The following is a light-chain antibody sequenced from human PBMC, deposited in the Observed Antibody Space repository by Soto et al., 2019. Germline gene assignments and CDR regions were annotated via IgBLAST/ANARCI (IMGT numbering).Light chain of an antibody. CDR1: QSVNSNY. CDR2: GAS. Sequence: EIVLTQSPGTLSLSPGERATLSCRASQSVNSNYLAWYRRKPGQAPSLLIYGASTRATGSPGTFSGSGSGTDFTLTITRLEPEDLAVSYGQQYGSSSPTFGQGTKVEIK. J-gene: IGKJ1*01. CDR3: QQYGSSSPT. V-gene: IGKV3-20*01.